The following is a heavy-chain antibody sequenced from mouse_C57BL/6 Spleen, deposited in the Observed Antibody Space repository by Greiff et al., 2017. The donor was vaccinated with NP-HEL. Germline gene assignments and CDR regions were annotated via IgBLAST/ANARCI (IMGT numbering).Heavy chain of an antibody. CDR3: ARGGYSNWYFDV. D-gene: IGHD2-5*01. CDR2: IDPNSGGT. CDR1: GYTFTSYW. Sequence: QVQLKQPGAELVKPGASVKLSCKASGYTFTSYWMHWVKQRPGRGLEWIGSIDPNSGGTKYNEKFKSKATLTVDKPSSTAYMQLSSLTSEDSAVYYCARGGYSNWYFDVWGTGTTVTVSS. J-gene: IGHJ1*03. V-gene: IGHV1-72*01.